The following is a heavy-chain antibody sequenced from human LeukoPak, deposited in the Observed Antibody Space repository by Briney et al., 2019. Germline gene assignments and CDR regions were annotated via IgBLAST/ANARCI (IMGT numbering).Heavy chain of an antibody. D-gene: IGHD1-1*01. Sequence: SETLSLTCTVSGGSISSYYWSWIRQPPGKGLEWIGYIYTSGSTNYNPSLKSRVTISVDTSKNQFSLKLSSVTAADTAVYYCARHGSLYCMDVWGKGTTVTVSS. CDR2: IYTSGST. CDR1: GGSISSYY. J-gene: IGHJ6*03. CDR3: ARHGSLYCMDV. V-gene: IGHV4-4*09.